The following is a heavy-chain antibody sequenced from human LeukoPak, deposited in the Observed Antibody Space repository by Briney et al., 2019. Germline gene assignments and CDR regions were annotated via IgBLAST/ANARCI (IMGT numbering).Heavy chain of an antibody. V-gene: IGHV1-69*10. D-gene: IGHD2-2*01. Sequence: GASVKVSCKASGGTFSSYTISWVRQAPGQGLEWMGGIIPILGIANYAQKFQGRVTITADKSTSTAYMELSSLRSEDTAVYYCARGYQPTLGVWGQGTLVTVSS. CDR3: ARGYQPTLGV. CDR2: IIPILGIA. J-gene: IGHJ4*02. CDR1: GGTFSSYT.